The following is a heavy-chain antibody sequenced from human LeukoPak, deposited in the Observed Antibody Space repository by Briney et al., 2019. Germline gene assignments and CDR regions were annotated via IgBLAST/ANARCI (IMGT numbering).Heavy chain of an antibody. V-gene: IGHV1-24*01. CDR3: ATDRGSYLVGRPTNWFDP. Sequence: EASVKVSCKVSGYTLTELSMHWVRQAPGKGLEWMGGFDPEDGETIYAQKFQGRVTMTEDTSTDTAYMELSSLRSEDTAVYYCATDRGSYLVGRPTNWFDPWGQGTLVTVSS. CDR1: GYTLTELS. CDR2: FDPEDGET. D-gene: IGHD1-26*01. J-gene: IGHJ5*02.